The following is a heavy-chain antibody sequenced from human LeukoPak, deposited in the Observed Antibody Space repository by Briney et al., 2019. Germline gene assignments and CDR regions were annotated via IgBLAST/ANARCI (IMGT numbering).Heavy chain of an antibody. D-gene: IGHD3-10*01. J-gene: IGHJ5*02. Sequence: PSETLSLTCAVYGGSFSDYYWSWIRQPAGKGLEWIGRIYTSGSTNYNPSLKSRVTISVDTSKNQFSLKLSSVTAADTAVYYCARDLITYYYGSLRGNWFDPWGQGTLVTVSS. CDR1: GGSFSDYY. V-gene: IGHV4-4*07. CDR2: IYTSGST. CDR3: ARDLITYYYGSLRGNWFDP.